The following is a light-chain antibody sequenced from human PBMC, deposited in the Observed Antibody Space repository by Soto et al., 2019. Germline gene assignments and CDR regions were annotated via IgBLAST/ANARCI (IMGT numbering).Light chain of an antibody. V-gene: IGKV3-20*01. CDR3: QQYGTSPRT. CDR2: LAS. CDR1: QSVSSNY. Sequence: EIVLTQSPGTLSLSPGDRATLSCRASQSVSSNYLAWYQQKPGQPPRLLIYLASIRATGIPDRFSGSGSGTDFTLTIRRLEPEDFAGYYCQQYGTSPRTFGQGTKVEIK. J-gene: IGKJ1*01.